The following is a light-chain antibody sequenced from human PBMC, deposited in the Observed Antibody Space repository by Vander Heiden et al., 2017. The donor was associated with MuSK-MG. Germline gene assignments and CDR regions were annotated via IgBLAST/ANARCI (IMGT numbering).Light chain of an antibody. CDR1: QSISTY. J-gene: IGKJ2*01. Sequence: DIQMTPSPSSLSASVGDRVTITCRASQSISTYLNWYQQKPGKAPKIQIYAASSLQSGVPSRFSGSGSGTDFTLSINSLQPEDSATYYCQQSHSMPYTFGQGTKLEIK. V-gene: IGKV1-39*01. CDR2: AAS. CDR3: QQSHSMPYT.